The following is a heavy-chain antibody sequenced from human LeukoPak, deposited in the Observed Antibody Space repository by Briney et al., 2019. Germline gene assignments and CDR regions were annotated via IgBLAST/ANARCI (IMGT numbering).Heavy chain of an antibody. V-gene: IGHV1-46*01. Sequence: ASVKVSCKASGGTFSSYAISWVRQAPGQGLEWMGIINPSGGSTSYAQKFQGRVTMTRDMSTSTVYMELSSLRSEDTAVYYCAFQVAGTVNWFDPWGQGTLVTVSS. CDR1: GGTFSSYA. D-gene: IGHD6-19*01. J-gene: IGHJ5*02. CDR3: AFQVAGTVNWFDP. CDR2: INPSGGST.